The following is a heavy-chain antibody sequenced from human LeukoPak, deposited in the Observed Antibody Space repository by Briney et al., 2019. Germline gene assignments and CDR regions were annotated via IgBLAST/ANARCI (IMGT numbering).Heavy chain of an antibody. J-gene: IGHJ4*02. D-gene: IGHD4-17*01. CDR3: AKTTGDFGLTIDY. Sequence: GGSLRLSCAASGFRFDIYAMTWVRQAPGKGLEWVSSMTSPGNYILYTDSVKGRFTISRDNFRNTLYLQMNSLRVEDTAIYYRAKTTGDFGLTIDYWGRGTLVTVSS. CDR1: GFRFDIYA. V-gene: IGHV3-23*01. CDR2: MTSPGNYI.